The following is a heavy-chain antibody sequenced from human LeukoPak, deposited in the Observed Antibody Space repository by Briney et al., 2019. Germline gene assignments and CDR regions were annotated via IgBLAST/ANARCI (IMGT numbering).Heavy chain of an antibody. D-gene: IGHD2-2*01. CDR2: ISGSGGST. CDR3: AKAVRVCSSTSCYAPFDY. Sequence: GGSLRLSCAASGCTFSSYAMSWVRQAPGKGLEWVSAISGSGGSTYYADSVKGRFTISRDNSKNTLYLQMNSLRAEDTAVYYCAKAVRVCSSTSCYAPFDYWGQGTLVTVSS. V-gene: IGHV3-23*01. J-gene: IGHJ4*02. CDR1: GCTFSSYA.